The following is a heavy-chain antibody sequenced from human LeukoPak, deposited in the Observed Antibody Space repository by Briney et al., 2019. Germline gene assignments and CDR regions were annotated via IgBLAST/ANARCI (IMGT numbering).Heavy chain of an antibody. CDR2: ISSSSSTI. V-gene: IGHV3-48*01. Sequence: PGGSLRLSCAASGFTFSSYSMNWVRQAPGKGLEWVSYISSSSSTIYYADSVKGRFTISRDNSKNTLYLQMNSLRAEDTAVYYCAKDLGYSGSYWVSNYFDYWGQGTLVTVSS. J-gene: IGHJ4*02. CDR1: GFTFSSYS. D-gene: IGHD1-26*01. CDR3: AKDLGYSGSYWVSNYFDY.